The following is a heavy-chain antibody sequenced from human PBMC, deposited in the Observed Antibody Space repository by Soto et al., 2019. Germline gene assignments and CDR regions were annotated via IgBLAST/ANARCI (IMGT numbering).Heavy chain of an antibody. D-gene: IGHD5-12*01. J-gene: IGHJ4*01. CDR2: IYFSGDA. CDR1: GGSVRSDRYY. CDR3: ASGVIVPTTLVH. Sequence: QLQLQESGPGLVKPSQTLSLTCTVSGGSVRSDRYYWSWIRQRPGKGLEWIGYIYFSGDAYYNPSLKSRVAISVDTSKNQFSLKLNSVTAADTAVYYCASGVIVPTTLVHWGQGALVTVSP. V-gene: IGHV4-31*03.